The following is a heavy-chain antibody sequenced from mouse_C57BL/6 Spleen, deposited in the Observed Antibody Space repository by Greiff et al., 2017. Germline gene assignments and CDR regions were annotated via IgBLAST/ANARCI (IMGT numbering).Heavy chain of an antibody. CDR3: ARGSSPVYYAMDY. CDR2: IYPGSGST. Sequence: QVQLQQPGAELVKPGASVKMSCKASGYTFTSYWITWVKQRPGQGLEWIGDIYPGSGSTNYNEKFKSKATLTVDTSSSTAYMQLSSLTSEDSAVYYCARGSSPVYYAMDYWGQGTSVTVSS. CDR1: GYTFTSYW. V-gene: IGHV1-55*01. D-gene: IGHD1-1*01. J-gene: IGHJ4*01.